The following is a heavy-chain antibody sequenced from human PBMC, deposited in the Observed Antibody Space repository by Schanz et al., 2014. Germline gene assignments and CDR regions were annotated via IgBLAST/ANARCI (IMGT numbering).Heavy chain of an antibody. V-gene: IGHV3-23*01. CDR3: VRDSFFAFDY. D-gene: IGHD3-3*01. CDR2: ISGSGGST. CDR1: GFTLSNYA. J-gene: IGHJ4*02. Sequence: EMQLLESGGGLAQPGGSLRLSCAASGFTLSNYAMSWVRQAPGKGLEWVSAISGSGGSTYYADSVKGRFTISRDNSKNTLYLQMNSLRAEDTAVYYCVRDSFFAFDYWGQGTLVTVSS.